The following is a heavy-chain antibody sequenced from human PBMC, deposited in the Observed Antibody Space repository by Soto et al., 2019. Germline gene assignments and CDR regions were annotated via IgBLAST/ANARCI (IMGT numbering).Heavy chain of an antibody. V-gene: IGHV5-51*01. Sequence: SCKGSGYSFTSYWIGWVRQMPGKGLEWMGIIYPGDSDTRYSPSFQGQVTISADKSISTAYLQWSSLKASDTAMYYCARRRGSGSYSVYGMDVWGQGTTVTVSS. J-gene: IGHJ6*02. D-gene: IGHD3-10*01. CDR1: GYSFTSYW. CDR2: IYPGDSDT. CDR3: ARRRGSGSYSVYGMDV.